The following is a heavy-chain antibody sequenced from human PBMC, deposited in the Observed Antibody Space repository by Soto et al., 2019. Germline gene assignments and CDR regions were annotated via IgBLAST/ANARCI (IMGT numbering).Heavy chain of an antibody. J-gene: IGHJ6*02. V-gene: IGHV3-30*03. CDR2: ISYDGSNK. D-gene: IGHD3-3*01. CDR3: ARVGSRSYDFWSGANYYYYYYGMDV. CDR1: GFTFSSYG. Sequence: GGSLRLSCAASGFTFSSYGMHWFRQAPGKGLEWVAVISYDGSNKYYADSVKGRFTISRDNSKNTLYLQMNSLRAEDTAVYYCARVGSRSYDFWSGANYYYYYYGMDVWGQGTTVTVSS.